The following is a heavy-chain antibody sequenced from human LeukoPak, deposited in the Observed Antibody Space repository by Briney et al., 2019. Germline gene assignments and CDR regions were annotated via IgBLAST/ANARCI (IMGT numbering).Heavy chain of an antibody. Sequence: KASETLSLTCTVSGYSISNDYYWGWIRQSPGKGLEWIGSIYHSGSTYYNPSLKSRVTISVDTSKNQFSLKLSSVTAADTAVYYCARGQNGIRSFGEVIKSRTWWFDPWGQGTLVTVSS. CDR1: GYSISNDYY. CDR2: IYHSGST. V-gene: IGHV4-38-2*02. CDR3: ARGQNGIRSFGEVIKSRTWWFDP. D-gene: IGHD3-3*01. J-gene: IGHJ5*02.